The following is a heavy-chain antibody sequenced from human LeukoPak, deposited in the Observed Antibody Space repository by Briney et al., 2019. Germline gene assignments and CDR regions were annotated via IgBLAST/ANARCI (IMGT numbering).Heavy chain of an antibody. D-gene: IGHD1-1*01. J-gene: IGHJ6*02. CDR2: ISSGATYI. CDR3: ARSKGGAQREYGMDV. CDR1: GFTFKNYG. Sequence: GGSLRLSRAASGFTFKNYGMSWVRQAPGKGLEWVSSISSGATYIDNADSVKGRFTISRDNAKNSLYLQMNSLRAEDTAVYYCARSKGGAQREYGMDVWGQGTTVTVSS. V-gene: IGHV3-21*06.